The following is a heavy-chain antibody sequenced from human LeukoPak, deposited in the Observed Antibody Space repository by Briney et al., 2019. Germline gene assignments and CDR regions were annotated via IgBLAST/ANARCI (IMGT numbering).Heavy chain of an antibody. Sequence: PGGSPRLSCTASGFTFGDYAMSWFRQAPGKGLEWVGFIRSKGYGGTTEYAASVKGRFTISRDDSESIAYLQMNSLEIEDTAVYYCTRDRYCSSTNCFRAQYIWFDPWGQGTLVTVSS. CDR2: IRSKGYGGTT. V-gene: IGHV3-49*03. CDR1: GFTFGDYA. CDR3: TRDRYCSSTNCFRAQYIWFDP. J-gene: IGHJ5*02. D-gene: IGHD2-2*01.